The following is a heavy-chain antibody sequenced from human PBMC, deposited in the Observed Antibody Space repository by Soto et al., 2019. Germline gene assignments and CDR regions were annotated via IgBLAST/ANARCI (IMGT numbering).Heavy chain of an antibody. CDR3: ARAEILTGYFA. CDR1: GYTFTSYD. D-gene: IGHD3-9*01. Sequence: QVPLVQSGAEVKKPGASVKVSCKASGYTFTSYDINWVRQTTGQGLEWMGWMNPTNGNTGYVQKFQGRVTMTRNTSINTAYMELSSLRSEDTAVYYCARAEILTGYFAWGQGTLVTVSS. J-gene: IGHJ5*01. CDR2: MNPTNGNT. V-gene: IGHV1-8*01.